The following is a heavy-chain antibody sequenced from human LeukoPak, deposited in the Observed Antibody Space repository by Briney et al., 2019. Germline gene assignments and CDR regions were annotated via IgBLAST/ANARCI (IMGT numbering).Heavy chain of an antibody. CDR2: ISGSGGST. D-gene: IGHD3-10*01. J-gene: IGHJ4*02. CDR1: GFTFSSYA. Sequence: GGSLRLSCAASGFTFSSYAMSWVRQAPGKGLEWVSAISGSGGSTYYADSVKGRFTISRDNSKNTLYLQMNSLRAEDTAVYYCAKFIDYGSGSLPIGGFDYWGQGTLVTVSS. V-gene: IGHV3-23*01. CDR3: AKFIDYGSGSLPIGGFDY.